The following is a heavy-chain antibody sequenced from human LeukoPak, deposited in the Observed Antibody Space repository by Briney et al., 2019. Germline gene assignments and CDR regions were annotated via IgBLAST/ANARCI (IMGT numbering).Heavy chain of an antibody. CDR1: GFSLSDYY. CDR2: IDSRGNAR. CDR3: ARPLLRTADFWSGFHLYFDS. Sequence: PGGSLRLSCAASGFSLSDYYMTWIRQAPGKGLEWVSYIDSRGNARYYADSVKGRFTISRDNTKNSLYLQMSRLRADDTAVYYCARPLLRTADFWSGFHLYFDSWGQGTLVTVSS. J-gene: IGHJ4*02. V-gene: IGHV3-11*04. D-gene: IGHD3-3*01.